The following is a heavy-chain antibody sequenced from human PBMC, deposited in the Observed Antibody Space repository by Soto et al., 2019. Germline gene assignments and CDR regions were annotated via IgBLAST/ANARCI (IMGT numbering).Heavy chain of an antibody. D-gene: IGHD6-25*01. J-gene: IGHJ4*02. CDR2: VTYEETEI. V-gene: IGHV3-30*18. CDR1: GFTFSDCG. Sequence: QVQLVESGGGVVQPGRSLRLSCAASGFTFSDCGMHWVRQAPGKGLEWVAVVTYEETEIHYADSVRGRCTISRDNAKNMVYLQMDSLRVEYTAVYYCVKEQSSGYWRTADYWGQGTLITVSS. CDR3: VKEQSSGYWRTADY.